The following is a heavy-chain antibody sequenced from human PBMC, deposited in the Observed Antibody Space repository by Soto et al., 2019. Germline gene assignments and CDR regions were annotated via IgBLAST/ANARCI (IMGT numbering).Heavy chain of an antibody. CDR1: GGSFSGYY. J-gene: IGHJ4*02. CDR3: ARGGAAYYYDSSGYCFDY. CDR2: INHSGST. Sequence: QVQLQQWGAGLLKPSETLSLTCAVYGGSFSGYYWSWIRQPPGKGLEWIGEINHSGSTNYNPSLKRRITISVGTAQDQFLLKLSSVTAADTAVYYCARGGAAYYYDSSGYCFDYWGQGTLVTVSS. D-gene: IGHD3-22*01. V-gene: IGHV4-34*01.